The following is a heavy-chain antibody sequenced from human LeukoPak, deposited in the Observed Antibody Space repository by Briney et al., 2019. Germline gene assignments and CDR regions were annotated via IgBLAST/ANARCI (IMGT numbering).Heavy chain of an antibody. V-gene: IGHV1-18*01. J-gene: IGHJ4*02. CDR1: GYTFTTYG. Sequence: VASVKVSCKASGYTFTTYGISWVRQAPGQGLEWMGWINVYNGKTNYAQKLQGRVTVTTDTSTSTAYMELRSLRSDDTAVYYCVRDKAGCCYDYWGQGTLVTVSS. CDR3: VRDKAGCCYDY. D-gene: IGHD2-15*01. CDR2: INVYNGKT.